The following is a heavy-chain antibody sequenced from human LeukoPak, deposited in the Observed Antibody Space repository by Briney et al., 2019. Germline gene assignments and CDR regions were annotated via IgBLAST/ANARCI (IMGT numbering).Heavy chain of an antibody. CDR2: IKRDGSEK. CDR3: ARGSLVPAAPGIKPFDY. Sequence: ASETLSLTCAVYGGSFSGYYWSWIRQPPGKGRGGVANIKRDGSEKYYVDSVKGRFTISRDNAKNSLYLQMNSLRAEDTAVYYCARGSLVPAAPGIKPFDYWGQGTLVTVSS. V-gene: IGHV3-7*01. CDR1: GGSFSGYY. J-gene: IGHJ4*02. D-gene: IGHD2-2*01.